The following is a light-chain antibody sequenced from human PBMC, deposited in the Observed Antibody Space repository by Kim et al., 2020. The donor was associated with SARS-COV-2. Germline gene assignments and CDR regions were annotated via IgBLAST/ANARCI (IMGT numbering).Light chain of an antibody. CDR1: QGIRNY. CDR3: QKYNSAPWT. CDR2: AAS. J-gene: IGKJ2*01. V-gene: IGKV1-27*01. Sequence: DIQMTQSPSSLSASVGDRVTITCRASQGIRNYLAWYQQKPGKVPKLLIYAASTLQSGVPSRFSGSGSGTDFTLTISSLQPEDVATYYGQKYNSAPWTFGQGTKLEI.